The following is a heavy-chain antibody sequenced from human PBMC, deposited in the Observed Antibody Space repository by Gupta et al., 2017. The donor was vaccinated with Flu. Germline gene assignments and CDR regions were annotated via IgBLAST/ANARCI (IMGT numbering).Heavy chain of an antibody. J-gene: IGHJ4*02. Sequence: EVHLVDSGGGLVQPGGSLRLSCAASGFPFSSYWMSWVRQAPGKGLQWVANIKQDGSEKYYVDSVKGCFTISRDNAKNSLYLQMNSLRAEDTAMYYCASYYDGSGYYDYFDYWGQGTLVTVSS. CDR1: GFPFSSYW. CDR2: IKQDGSEK. CDR3: ASYYDGSGYYDYFDY. D-gene: IGHD3-22*01. V-gene: IGHV3-7*01.